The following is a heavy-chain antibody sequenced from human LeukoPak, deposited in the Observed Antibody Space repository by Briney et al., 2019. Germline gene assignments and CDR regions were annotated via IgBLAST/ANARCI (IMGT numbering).Heavy chain of an antibody. CDR3: ATQSSSWHYLEY. D-gene: IGHD6-13*01. V-gene: IGHV4-39*01. Sequence: SETLSLTCTVSGDSISSRSYYWGWIRQPPGKGLEWIGKIYYGRNYKWNSSLKSRGTISVDTSKNQFSLKLSSVTAADTAVYYCATQSSSWHYLEYWGQGTLVTVSS. CDR1: GDSISSRSYY. J-gene: IGHJ4*02. CDR2: IYYGRNY.